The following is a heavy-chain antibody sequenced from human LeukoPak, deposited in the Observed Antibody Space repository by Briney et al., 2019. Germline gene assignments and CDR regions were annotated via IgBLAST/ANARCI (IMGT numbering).Heavy chain of an antibody. CDR1: GFTFTTYA. V-gene: IGHV3-23*01. Sequence: GGSLRLSCAASGFTFTTYAMSWVRQAPGKGLEWVSLISGSGGGTYYADSVKGRFTISRDNSKNMVYLQVNSLRADDTAVYYCVKSGTFFLYYFDSWGQGTQLTVSS. D-gene: IGHD1-26*01. J-gene: IGHJ4*02. CDR2: ISGSGGGT. CDR3: VKSGTFFLYYFDS.